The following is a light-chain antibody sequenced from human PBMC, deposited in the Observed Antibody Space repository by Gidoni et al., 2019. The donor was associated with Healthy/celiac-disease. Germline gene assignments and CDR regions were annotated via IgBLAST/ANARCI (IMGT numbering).Light chain of an antibody. CDR3: QVWDSSSDHAV. CDR2: YDS. J-gene: IGLJ7*01. V-gene: IGLV3-21*04. Sequence: SYVLTQPPSVSVAPGKTARITCGGNNIGSKSVHWYQQKPGQAPVLVIYYDSDRPSGIHERFSGYNSGNTATLTSSRVEAGDEADDYCQVWDSSSDHAVFGGGTQLTGL. CDR1: NIGSKS.